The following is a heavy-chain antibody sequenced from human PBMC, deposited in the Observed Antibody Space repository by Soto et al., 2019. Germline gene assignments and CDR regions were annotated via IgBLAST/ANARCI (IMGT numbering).Heavy chain of an antibody. CDR1: GYTFTGYD. Sequence: ASVKVSCKASGYTFTGYDMHWVRQAPGQGLEWMGWINPNSGGTNYAQKFQGRVTMTRDTSISTAYMELSRLRSDDTAVYYCARDRRYCSSTSCYHNWFDPWGQGTLVTVSS. CDR3: ARDRRYCSSTSCYHNWFDP. CDR2: INPNSGGT. J-gene: IGHJ5*02. V-gene: IGHV1-2*02. D-gene: IGHD2-2*01.